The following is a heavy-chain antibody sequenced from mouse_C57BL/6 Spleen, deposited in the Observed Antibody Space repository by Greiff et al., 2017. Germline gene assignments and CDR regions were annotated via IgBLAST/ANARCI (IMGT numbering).Heavy chain of an antibody. D-gene: IGHD4-1*01. J-gene: IGHJ4*01. Sequence: VQLQQSGAELAKPGASVKLSCKASGYTFTSYWMHWVKQRPGQGLEWIGYINPSSGYTKYNQKFKVKATLTADKSSSTAYMQLSSLTYEDSAVYYCARSWDEDAMDYWGQGTSVTVAS. CDR3: ARSWDEDAMDY. V-gene: IGHV1-7*01. CDR2: INPSSGYT. CDR1: GYTFTSYW.